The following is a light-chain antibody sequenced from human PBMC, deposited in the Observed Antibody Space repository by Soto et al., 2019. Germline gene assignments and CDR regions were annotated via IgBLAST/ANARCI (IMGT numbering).Light chain of an antibody. V-gene: IGKV1-13*02. CDR3: QQFNSYPIT. CDR2: IAS. Sequence: AIHLTQSPSSLSASVGDTVTITCRASQGITTALAWYQQKPGKAPKLLISIASSLETGVPSRFSGSGSGTDFTLTITSLQPADFATYYCQQFNSYPITFGQGTRLEIK. J-gene: IGKJ5*01. CDR1: QGITTA.